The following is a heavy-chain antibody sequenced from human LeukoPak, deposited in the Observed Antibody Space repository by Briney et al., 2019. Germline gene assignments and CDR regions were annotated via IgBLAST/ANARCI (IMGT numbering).Heavy chain of an antibody. CDR1: GGSISSGGYS. CDR3: ARVDRYDLYFDY. D-gene: IGHD3-3*01. V-gene: IGHV4-30-4*07. CDR2: ISYSGST. Sequence: KASETLSLTCAVSGGSISSGGYSWSWIRQPPGKGLEWIGYISYSGSTYYNPSLKSRVAISVDTSKNQFSLKLRSVTAADTAVYYCARVDRYDLYFDYRGQGTLVTVSS. J-gene: IGHJ4*02.